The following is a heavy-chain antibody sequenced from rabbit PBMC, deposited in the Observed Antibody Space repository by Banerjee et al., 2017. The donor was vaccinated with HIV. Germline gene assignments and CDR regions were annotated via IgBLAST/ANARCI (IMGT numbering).Heavy chain of an antibody. J-gene: IGHJ4*01. V-gene: IGHV1S45*01. Sequence: QEQLEESGGDLVKPGASLTLTCTASGFTLSSSYYMCWVRQAPGKGLEWIACIYTGDGSTYSASWAKGRFTISKTSSTTATLQMTSLTAADTATYFCARDIYGDSGLYLWGPGTLVTVS. D-gene: IGHD2-1*01. CDR1: GFTLSSSYY. CDR3: ARDIYGDSGLYL. CDR2: IYTGDGST.